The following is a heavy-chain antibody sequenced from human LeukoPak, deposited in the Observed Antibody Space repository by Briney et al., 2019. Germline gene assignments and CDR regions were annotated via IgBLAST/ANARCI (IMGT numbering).Heavy chain of an antibody. CDR3: ARDAGGAWPFDY. Sequence: GGSLRLSCAASGFAFSNTGMTWVRQAPGRGLEWVSTISPTGGGTHYADSVKGRFTISRDNSKNTLSLEMNSLRADDTATYYCARDAGGAWPFDYWGQGTRVIVSS. CDR2: ISPTGGGT. J-gene: IGHJ4*02. D-gene: IGHD4-17*01. V-gene: IGHV3-23*01. CDR1: GFAFSNTG.